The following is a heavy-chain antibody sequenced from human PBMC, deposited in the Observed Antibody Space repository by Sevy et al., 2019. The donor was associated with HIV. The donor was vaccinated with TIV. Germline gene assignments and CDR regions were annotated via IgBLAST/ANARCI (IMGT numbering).Heavy chain of an antibody. Sequence: SETLSLTCTVSGGSISSYYWSWIRQPPGKGLEWIGYIYYSGSTNYNPSLKSRVTISVDTSKNQFSLKLSSVTAADTAVYYCARDRTVVTSDRVTYCGGDCYTGVFDYWGQGTLVTVSS. J-gene: IGHJ4*02. CDR1: GGSISSYY. V-gene: IGHV4-59*01. CDR3: ARDRTVVTSDRVTYCGGDCYTGVFDY. D-gene: IGHD2-21*02. CDR2: IYYSGST.